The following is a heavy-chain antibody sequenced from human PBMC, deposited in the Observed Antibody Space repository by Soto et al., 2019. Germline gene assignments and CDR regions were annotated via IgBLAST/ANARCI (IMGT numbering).Heavy chain of an antibody. CDR3: AKASGYCTRTTCFYFAFDV. D-gene: IGHD2-15*01. V-gene: IGHV1-46*01. CDR1: GYNFTNFY. Sequence: QVQLVQSGAEVQKPGASVQIACHASGYNFTNFYIHWVRQAPGQGLEWMGMLNPTDDRTDLAHKFQRRVTLTTATTMSSVHMDLRSLRSDDTALYYCAKASGYCTRTTCFYFAFDVWGRGTLVTVSS. J-gene: IGHJ3*01. CDR2: LNPTDDRT.